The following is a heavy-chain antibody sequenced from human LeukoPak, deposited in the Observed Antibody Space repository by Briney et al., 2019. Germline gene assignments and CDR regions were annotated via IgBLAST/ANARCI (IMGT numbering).Heavy chain of an antibody. J-gene: IGHJ4*02. Sequence: PGGSLRLSCAASGFTFRSYAMSWVRQAPGKGLEWVSAISGSGGSTYYADSVKGRFTISRDNSKNTLSLQMNSLSAEDTAVYYCAKGGLRGSGNYYCVDYWGQGTLVTVSS. CDR3: AKGGLRGSGNYYCVDY. D-gene: IGHD3-10*01. V-gene: IGHV3-23*01. CDR2: ISGSGGST. CDR1: GFTFRSYA.